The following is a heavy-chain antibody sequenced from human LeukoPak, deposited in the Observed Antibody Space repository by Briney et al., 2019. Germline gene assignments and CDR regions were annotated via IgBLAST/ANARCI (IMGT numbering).Heavy chain of an antibody. CDR3: AKADCSGGSCYPQGRNAFDI. Sequence: GGSLRLSCAASGFTFSSYAMSWVRQAPGKGLEWVSAISGSGGSTYYADSVKGRFTISRDNSKNTLYLQMNSLRAEDTAVYYCAKADCSGGSCYPQGRNAFDIWGQGTMVTVSS. J-gene: IGHJ3*02. V-gene: IGHV3-23*01. CDR1: GFTFSSYA. CDR2: ISGSGGST. D-gene: IGHD2-15*01.